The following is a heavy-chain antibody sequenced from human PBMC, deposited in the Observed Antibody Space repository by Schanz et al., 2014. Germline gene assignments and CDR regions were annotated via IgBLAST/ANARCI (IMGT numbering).Heavy chain of an antibody. J-gene: IGHJ2*01. CDR3: ARSYCTSSSCAFWYFDL. Sequence: EVQLVEYGGCLVQPGGSMRLSCAASGFTFSSYDMVWVRQATGERLEWVAAIGTAGDTYYPGSLKGRFTISRENVKDSLYLQMNSLRAGDTAVYYCARSYCTSSSCAFWYFDLWGRGTLVTVSS. CDR1: GFTFSSYD. D-gene: IGHD2-2*01. CDR2: IGTAGDT. V-gene: IGHV3-13*01.